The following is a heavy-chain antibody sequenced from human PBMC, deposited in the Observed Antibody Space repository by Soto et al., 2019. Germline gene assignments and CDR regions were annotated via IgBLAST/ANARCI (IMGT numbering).Heavy chain of an antibody. Sequence: QITLKESGPTVVKPTQTLTLTCTFSGFSLTTTGVGVGWIRQPPGNALEWLALIYWDDDKRYSPSLKSRLTITKDTSKNQVVLTRTNMATVDTGTYYCAYSLGDRSVRWRPPSFEPWGQGTLVTVSS. J-gene: IGHJ5*02. CDR2: IYWDDDK. V-gene: IGHV2-5*02. CDR3: AYSLGDRSVRWRPPSFEP. CDR1: GFSLTTTGVG. D-gene: IGHD3-22*01.